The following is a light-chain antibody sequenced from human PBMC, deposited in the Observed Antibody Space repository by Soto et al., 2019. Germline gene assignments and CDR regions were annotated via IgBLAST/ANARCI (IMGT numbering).Light chain of an antibody. V-gene: IGLV2-23*01. Sequence: QSVLTQPASVSGSPGQSITISCTGTSSDVGSYNLVSWYQQHPGKAPKLMIYEDSKRPSGVSTRFSGSKSGNTASLTISGLRAEDEADYYCCSYAGSGTYVFGTGTKVTVL. CDR2: EDS. CDR3: CSYAGSGTYV. J-gene: IGLJ1*01. CDR1: SSDVGSYNL.